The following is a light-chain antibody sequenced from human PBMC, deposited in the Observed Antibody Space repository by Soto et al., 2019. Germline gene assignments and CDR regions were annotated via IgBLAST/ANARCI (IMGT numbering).Light chain of an antibody. V-gene: IGLV2-11*01. CDR2: DVS. CDR1: SSDVGGYNY. CDR3: CSYAGSNTSV. Sequence: QSVLTQPRSVSGSPGQSVTISCTGTSSDVGGYNYVSWYQQHPGKAPKLMIYDVSKWPSGVPDRFSGSKSGNTASLTISGLQAEDEADYYCCSYAGSNTSVFGGGTQLTVL. J-gene: IGLJ3*02.